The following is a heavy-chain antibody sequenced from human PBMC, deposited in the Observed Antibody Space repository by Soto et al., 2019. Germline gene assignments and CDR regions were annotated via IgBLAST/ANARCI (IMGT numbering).Heavy chain of an antibody. D-gene: IGHD2-2*01. Sequence: EVQLVESGGGLVQPGGSLRLSCAASGFTFSNYWMHWVRQVPGKGLVWVSRIKNDGSSPFYADSVKGRVTISSDNAKNTLYLQMNSLRTEDTAVYYCAREWIVPGNALDFWGQGIMVTVSS. V-gene: IGHV3-74*01. J-gene: IGHJ3*01. CDR2: IKNDGSSP. CDR3: AREWIVPGNALDF. CDR1: GFTFSNYW.